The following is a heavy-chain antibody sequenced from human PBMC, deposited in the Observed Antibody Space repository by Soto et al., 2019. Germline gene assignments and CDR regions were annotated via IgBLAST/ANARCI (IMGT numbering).Heavy chain of an antibody. CDR3: ARERPDGARLDP. Sequence: SETLALTCTVSGGSISTYYWSWIRQPPGKGLEWIGYIYYSGSTNYNPSLKSRVTISVDTSKNQFSLKLTSVTAADTAVYYCARERPDGARLDPWGQGTLVTSPQ. CDR2: IYYSGST. V-gene: IGHV4-59*01. CDR1: GGSISTYY. J-gene: IGHJ5*02. D-gene: IGHD6-6*01.